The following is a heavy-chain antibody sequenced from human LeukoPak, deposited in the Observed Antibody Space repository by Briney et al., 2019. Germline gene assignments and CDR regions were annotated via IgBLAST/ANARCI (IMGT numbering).Heavy chain of an antibody. V-gene: IGHV3-23*01. D-gene: IGHD3-22*01. CDR2: ISGGAGGI. Sequence: GGSLRLSCAVSGITLSNYGMSWVRQAPGKGLERVAGISGGAGGITYADSVKGRFTISRDNNKNTLFLQMNSLRAEDTAVYFCAKRGVVIRVILVGFYKEAYYFDSWGQGALVTVSS. CDR3: AKRGVVIRVILVGFYKEAYYFDS. J-gene: IGHJ4*02. CDR1: GITLSNYG.